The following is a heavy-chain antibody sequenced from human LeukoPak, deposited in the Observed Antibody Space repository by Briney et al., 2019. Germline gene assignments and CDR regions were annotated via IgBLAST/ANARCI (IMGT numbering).Heavy chain of an antibody. J-gene: IGHJ4*02. V-gene: IGHV3-23*01. CDR2: ISGSSGRT. CDR3: AKEWDIVTTFDY. CDR1: GITFRTYA. D-gene: IGHD5-12*01. Sequence: GGSLRLSCAASGITFRTYAMSWVRQAPGKGLEWVSAISGSSGRTYYADSVKGRFTISRDNSKNTLYLQMSSMTAEDTAVYYCAKEWDIVTTFDYWGRGTLVTVSS.